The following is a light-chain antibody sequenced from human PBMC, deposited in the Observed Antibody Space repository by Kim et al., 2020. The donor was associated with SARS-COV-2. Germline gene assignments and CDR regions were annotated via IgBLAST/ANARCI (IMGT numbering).Light chain of an antibody. Sequence: LSPGERATLSCGASQSVNSKLAWYQQKPGLAPRLLIYDASSRATGNPDRFSGSGSGTDFSLIISRLEPEDFAVYYCQHYATSLWTFGQGTKVDIK. CDR1: QSVNSK. V-gene: IGKV3D-20*01. CDR2: DAS. CDR3: QHYATSLWT. J-gene: IGKJ1*01.